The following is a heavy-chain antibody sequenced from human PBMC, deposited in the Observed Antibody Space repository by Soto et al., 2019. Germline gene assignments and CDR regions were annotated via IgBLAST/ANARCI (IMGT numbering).Heavy chain of an antibody. J-gene: IGHJ4*02. V-gene: IGHV3-53*01. CDR2: IYSGGST. D-gene: IGHD2-2*01. Sequence: GGSLRLSCAASGFTVSSNYMSWVRQAPGKGLGWVSVIYSGGSTYYADSVKGRFTISRDNSKNTLYLQMNSLRAEDTAVYYCASTTASTPYYFDYWGQGTLVTVSS. CDR1: GFTVSSNY. CDR3: ASTTASTPYYFDY.